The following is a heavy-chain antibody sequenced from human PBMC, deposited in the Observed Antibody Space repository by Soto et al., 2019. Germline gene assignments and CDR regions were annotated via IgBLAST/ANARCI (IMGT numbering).Heavy chain of an antibody. V-gene: IGHV3-15*01. Sequence: GGSLILSCAASGFTFSNAWMSWVRQAPGKGLEWVGRIKSKTDGGTTDYAAPVKGRFTISRDDSKNTLYLQMNSLKTEDTAVYYCTTEFTDYDFWSGYFYFDYWGQGTLVTVSS. CDR3: TTEFTDYDFWSGYFYFDY. CDR1: GFTFSNAW. D-gene: IGHD3-3*01. CDR2: IKSKTDGGTT. J-gene: IGHJ4*02.